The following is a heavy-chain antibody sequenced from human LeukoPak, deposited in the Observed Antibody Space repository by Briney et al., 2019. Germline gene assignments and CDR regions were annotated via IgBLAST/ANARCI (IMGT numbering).Heavy chain of an antibody. CDR3: AKEPAYSPYFDY. CDR1: GFTFSSYG. CDR2: IRYDGSNK. Sequence: PGGSLRLSCAASGFTFSSYGMHWVRQAPGKGLEWVAFIRYDGSNKYYADSVKGRFTISRDNSKNTLYLQMNSLRAEDTAVYYCAKEPAYSPYFDYWGQGTLVTVSS. D-gene: IGHD1-14*01. V-gene: IGHV3-30*02. J-gene: IGHJ4*02.